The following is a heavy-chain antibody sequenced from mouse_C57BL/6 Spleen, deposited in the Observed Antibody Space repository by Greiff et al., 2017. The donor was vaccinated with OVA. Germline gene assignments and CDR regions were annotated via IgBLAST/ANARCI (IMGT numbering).Heavy chain of an antibody. V-gene: IGHV14-3*01. J-gene: IGHJ1*03. CDR1: GFNIKNTY. CDR2: IDPANGNT. CDR3: ARDTDYYYGSGYFDV. D-gene: IGHD1-1*01. Sequence: VQLQQSVAELVRPGASVKLSCTASGFNIKNTYMHWVKQRPEQGLEWIGRIDPANGNTKYAPKFPGKATITADTSSNTAYLQLSSLTSEDTAIYYCARDTDYYYGSGYFDVWGTGTTVTVSS.